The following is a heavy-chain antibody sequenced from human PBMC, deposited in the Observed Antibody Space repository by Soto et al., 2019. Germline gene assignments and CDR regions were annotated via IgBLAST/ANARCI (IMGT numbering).Heavy chain of an antibody. CDR3: AADSLYYYDSSGYYYYDY. CDR2: IVVGSGNT. CDR1: GFTFTSSA. Sequence: SVKVSCKASGFTFTSSAVQWVRQARGQRLEWIGWIVVGSGNTNYAQKFQERVTITRDMSTSTAYMELSSLRSEDTAVYYCAADSLYYYDSSGYYYYDYWGQGTLVTVSS. J-gene: IGHJ4*02. D-gene: IGHD3-22*01. V-gene: IGHV1-58*01.